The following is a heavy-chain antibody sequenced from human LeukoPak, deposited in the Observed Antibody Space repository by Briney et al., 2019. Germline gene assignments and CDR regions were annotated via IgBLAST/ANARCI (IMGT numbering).Heavy chain of an antibody. Sequence: SQTLSLTCTVSGGSISSGGYYWSWIRQPPGKGLEWIGYIYHSGSTYYNPSLKSRVTISVDRSKNQFSLKLSSVTAADAAVYYCARDTRSWTAMVFFDYWGQGTLVTVSS. V-gene: IGHV4-30-2*01. CDR3: ARDTRSWTAMVFFDY. CDR2: IYHSGST. J-gene: IGHJ4*02. D-gene: IGHD5-18*01. CDR1: GGSISSGGYY.